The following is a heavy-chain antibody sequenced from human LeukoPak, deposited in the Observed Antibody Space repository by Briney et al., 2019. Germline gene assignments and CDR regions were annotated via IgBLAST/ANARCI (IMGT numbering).Heavy chain of an antibody. CDR1: GGSISSYY. V-gene: IGHV4-4*07. Sequence: SETLSLTCAVSGGSISSYYWSWIRQPAGKGLEWIGRIYTSGSTNYNPSLKSRVTMSVDTSKNQFSLKLTSVTAADTAVYYCARESMYDSSGYYWVNAFDIWGQGTMDTVSS. CDR2: IYTSGST. D-gene: IGHD3-22*01. J-gene: IGHJ3*02. CDR3: ARESMYDSSGYYWVNAFDI.